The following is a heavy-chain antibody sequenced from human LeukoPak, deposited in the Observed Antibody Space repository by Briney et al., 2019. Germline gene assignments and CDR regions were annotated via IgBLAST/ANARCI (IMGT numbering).Heavy chain of an antibody. J-gene: IGHJ4*02. CDR3: ARHVGGEMATPHPFDY. CDR2: IYPGDSDT. CDR1: GYSFTSYW. D-gene: IGHD5-24*01. V-gene: IGHV5-51*01. Sequence: GESLQISCKGSGYSFTSYWIGWVRQMPGKGLEWMGIIYPGDSDTRYSPSFQGQVTISADKSISTAYPQWSSLKASDTAMYYCARHVGGEMATPHPFDYWGQGTLVTVSS.